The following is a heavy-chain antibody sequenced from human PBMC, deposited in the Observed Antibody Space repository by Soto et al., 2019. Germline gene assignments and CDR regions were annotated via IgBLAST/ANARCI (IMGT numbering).Heavy chain of an antibody. Sequence: QVQLVESGGGVVQPGRSLRLSCAASGFTFSSYAMHWVRQAPGKGLEWVAVISYDGSNKYYADSVKGRFTISRDNSKNTLYLQMNSLRAEDTAVYYCGRDQGDSSGGYGLNYYYGMDVWGQGTTVTVSS. CDR1: GFTFSSYA. J-gene: IGHJ6*02. CDR3: GRDQGDSSGGYGLNYYYGMDV. V-gene: IGHV3-30-3*01. CDR2: ISYDGSNK. D-gene: IGHD6-19*01.